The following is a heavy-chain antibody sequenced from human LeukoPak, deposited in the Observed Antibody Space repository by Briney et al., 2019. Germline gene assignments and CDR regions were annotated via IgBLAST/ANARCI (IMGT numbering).Heavy chain of an antibody. CDR1: GFTFSSYG. J-gene: IGHJ6*04. D-gene: IGHD1-26*01. V-gene: IGHV3-30*18. CDR2: ISYDGSNK. Sequence: PGRSLRLSRAASGFTFSSYGMHWVRQAPGKGLEWVAVISYDGSNKYYADSVKGRFTISRDNSKNTLYLQMNSLRAEDTAVYYCAKDRSGGRNGMDVWGKGTTVTVSS. CDR3: AKDRSGGRNGMDV.